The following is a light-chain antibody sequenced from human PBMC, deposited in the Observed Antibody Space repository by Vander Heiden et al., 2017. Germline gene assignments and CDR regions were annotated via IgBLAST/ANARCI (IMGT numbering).Light chain of an antibody. V-gene: IGLV1-40*01. CDR1: SSNIGAGYD. CDR3: QSYDSSLSGWV. CDR2: GNS. Sequence: QSVLTPPPSVSGAPGQRVTISCPGSSSNIGAGYDVHWYQQFPGTAPKLLIFGNSNRPSGVPDRFSGSKSGTSVSLAITGLQAEDEADYFCQSYDSSLSGWVFGGGTKLTVL. J-gene: IGLJ3*02.